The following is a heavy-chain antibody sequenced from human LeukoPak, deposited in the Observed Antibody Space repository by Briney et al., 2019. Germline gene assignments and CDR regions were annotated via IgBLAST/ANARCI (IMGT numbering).Heavy chain of an antibody. CDR2: VIPVFDTP. J-gene: IGHJ4*02. CDR1: GVTFSSYT. Sequence: SVKVSCKFSGVTFSSYTISWVRQAPGQGLEWMGGVIPVFDTPNYSQTFQDRVTFTTDSSTTTAYMELSSLTSEDTGIYYCATASSTTVWRFNYWGQGTRVTVSS. V-gene: IGHV1-69*05. CDR3: ATASSTTVWRFNY. D-gene: IGHD4-17*01.